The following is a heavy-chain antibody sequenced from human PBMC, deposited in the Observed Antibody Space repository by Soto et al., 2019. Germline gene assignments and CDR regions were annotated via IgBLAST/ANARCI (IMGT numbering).Heavy chain of an antibody. J-gene: IGHJ4*02. CDR2: ISGSGGST. CDR3: AKDLVVAATLPGNYFDY. CDR1: GFTFSSYA. V-gene: IGHV3-23*01. D-gene: IGHD2-15*01. Sequence: PGGSLRLSCAASGFTFSSYAMSWVRQAPGKGLEWVSAISGSGGSTYYADSVKGRFTISRDNSKNTLYLQMNSLRAEDTAVYYCAKDLVVAATLPGNYFDYWGQGTLVTVSS.